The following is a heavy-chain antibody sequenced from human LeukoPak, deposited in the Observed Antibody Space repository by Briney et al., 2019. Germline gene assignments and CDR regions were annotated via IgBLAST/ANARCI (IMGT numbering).Heavy chain of an antibody. D-gene: IGHD6-19*01. CDR1: GFTFSSYS. Sequence: GGSLRLSWAASGFTFSSYSMNWVRQAPEKGLEWVSSISSSSSYIYYADSVKGRFTISRDNAKNSLYLQMNSLRAEDTAVYYCAREGSGSGHDYWGQGTLVTVSS. J-gene: IGHJ4*02. CDR2: ISSSSSYI. CDR3: AREGSGSGHDY. V-gene: IGHV3-21*01.